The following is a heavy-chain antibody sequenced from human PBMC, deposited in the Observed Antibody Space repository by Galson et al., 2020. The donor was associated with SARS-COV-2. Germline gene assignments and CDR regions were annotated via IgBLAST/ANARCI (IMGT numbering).Heavy chain of an antibody. CDR3: ARHDQGEWLGQRGGMDV. CDR1: GYSFTSYW. Sequence: GESLKISCKGSGYSFTSYWIGWVRQMPGKGLEWMGIIYPGDSDTRYSPSFQGQVTISADKSISTAYLQWSSLKASDTAMYYCARHDQGEWLGQRGGMDVWGQGTTVTVSS. D-gene: IGHD3-10*01. J-gene: IGHJ6*02. CDR2: IYPGDSDT. V-gene: IGHV5-51*01.